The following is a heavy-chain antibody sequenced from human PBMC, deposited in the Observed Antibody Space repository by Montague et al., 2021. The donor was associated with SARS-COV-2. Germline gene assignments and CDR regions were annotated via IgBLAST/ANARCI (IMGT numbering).Heavy chain of an antibody. Sequence: SLRLSCAASGFTFSFYAMHWVRQAPSKGLEWVAVISYDGSNKYYADSVRGRFTISRDNSKTTLYLQMNSLRAEDTAVYYCAREGLTGNLAHFDYWGQGTLVTVSA. D-gene: IGHD1-14*01. J-gene: IGHJ4*02. V-gene: IGHV3-30-3*01. CDR2: ISYDGSNK. CDR3: AREGLTGNLAHFDY. CDR1: GFTFSFYA.